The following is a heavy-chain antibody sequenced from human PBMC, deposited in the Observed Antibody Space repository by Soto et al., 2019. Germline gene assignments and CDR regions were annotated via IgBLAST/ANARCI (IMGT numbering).Heavy chain of an antibody. V-gene: IGHV4-30-2*01. CDR1: AGSISSGGYS. Sequence: SETLSLTCAVSAGSISSGGYSWSWIRRPPGKGLEWIGYIYHSGSTYYNPSLKSRVTISVDRSKNQFSLKLSSVTAADTAVYYCARGNYDFWSGPCYYGMDVWGQGTTVTVSS. J-gene: IGHJ6*02. D-gene: IGHD3-3*01. CDR3: ARGNYDFWSGPCYYGMDV. CDR2: IYHSGST.